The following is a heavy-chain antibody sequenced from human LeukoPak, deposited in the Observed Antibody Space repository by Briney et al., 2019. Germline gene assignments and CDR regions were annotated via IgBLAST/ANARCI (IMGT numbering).Heavy chain of an antibody. CDR3: ARESRYCSSTSCYGPQYYYYYYMDV. D-gene: IGHD2-2*01. V-gene: IGHV4-4*07. CDR2: IYTSGST. J-gene: IGHJ6*03. CDR1: GGSISSYY. Sequence: SETLSLTCTVSGGSISSYYWSWIRQPAEKGLEWIGRIYTSGSTNYNPSLKSRVTMSVDTSKNQFSLKLSSVTAADTAVYYCARESRYCSSTSCYGPQYYYYYYMDVWGKGTTVTTSS.